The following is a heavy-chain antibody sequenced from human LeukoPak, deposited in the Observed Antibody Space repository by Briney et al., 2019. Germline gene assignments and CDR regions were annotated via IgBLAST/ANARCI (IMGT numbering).Heavy chain of an antibody. J-gene: IGHJ4*02. CDR1: GGSISSYY. V-gene: IGHV4-59*01. CDR2: IYYSGST. D-gene: IGHD5-18*01. CDR3: ARGGYSYGYFYY. Sequence: SETLSLTCTASGGSISSYYWSWIRQPPGKGLEWIGYIYYSGSTNYNPSLKSRVTISVDTSNNQFSLKLSSVTAADTAVYYCARGGYSYGYFYYWGQGTLVTVSS.